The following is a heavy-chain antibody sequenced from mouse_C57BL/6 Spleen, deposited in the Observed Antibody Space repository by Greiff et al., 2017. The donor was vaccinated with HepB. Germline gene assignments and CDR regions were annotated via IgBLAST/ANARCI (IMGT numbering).Heavy chain of an antibody. Sequence: QVQLKESGAELVRPGTSVKVSCKASGYAFTNYLIEWVKQRPGQGLEWIGVINPGSGGTNYNEKFKGKATLTADKSSSTAYMQLSSLTSEDSAVYYCARSEYSNSWFAYWGQGTLVTVSA. CDR3: ARSEYSNSWFAY. D-gene: IGHD2-5*01. CDR2: INPGSGGT. J-gene: IGHJ3*01. CDR1: GYAFTNYL. V-gene: IGHV1-54*01.